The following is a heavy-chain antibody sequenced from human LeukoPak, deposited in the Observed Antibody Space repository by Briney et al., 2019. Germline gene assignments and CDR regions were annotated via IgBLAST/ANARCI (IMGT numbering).Heavy chain of an antibody. Sequence: PSETLSLTCTVSGYSISSGYYWGWIRQPPGKGLEWIGNIFYSGSTYYSPSLKSRVTISLDTSRNQFSLKLNSVTAADTAVYYCAKSNGYGLVDIWGQGTMVTVSS. CDR2: IFYSGST. D-gene: IGHD3-10*01. CDR1: GYSISSGYY. CDR3: AKSNGYGLVDI. J-gene: IGHJ3*02. V-gene: IGHV4-38-2*02.